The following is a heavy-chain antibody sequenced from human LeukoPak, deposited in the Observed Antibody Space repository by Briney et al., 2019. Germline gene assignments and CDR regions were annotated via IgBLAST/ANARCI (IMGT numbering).Heavy chain of an antibody. D-gene: IGHD6-13*01. Sequence: GGSLRLSCAASGFTFSSYSMNWVRQAPGKGLEWVSSISSSSSYIYYADSVKGRFTISRDNAKNSLYLQMNSLRAEDTAVYYCASNKEQLAPFRYYYYMDVWGKGTTVTVSS. CDR3: ASNKEQLAPFRYYYYMDV. CDR1: GFTFSSYS. V-gene: IGHV3-21*01. CDR2: ISSSSSYI. J-gene: IGHJ6*03.